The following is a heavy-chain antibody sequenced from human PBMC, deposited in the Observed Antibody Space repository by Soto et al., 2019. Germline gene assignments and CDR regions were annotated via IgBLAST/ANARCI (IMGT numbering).Heavy chain of an antibody. V-gene: IGHV3-9*01. CDR1: GFTFDDYA. CDR3: AKDIHFPVAGMSYYYGMDV. Sequence: GGSLRLSCAASGFTFDDYAMHWVRQAPGKGLEWVSGISWNSGSIGYADSVKGRFTISRDNAKNSLYLQMNSLRAEDTALYYCAKDIHFPVAGMSYYYGMDVWGQGTTVTVSS. D-gene: IGHD6-19*01. J-gene: IGHJ6*02. CDR2: ISWNSGSI.